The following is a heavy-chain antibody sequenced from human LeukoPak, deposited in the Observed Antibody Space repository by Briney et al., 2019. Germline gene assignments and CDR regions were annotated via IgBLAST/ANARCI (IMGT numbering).Heavy chain of an antibody. D-gene: IGHD3-22*01. CDR3: ARESGDSSGFNR. J-gene: IGHJ5*02. Sequence: PSETLSLTCTVYGGSISSYYWGWIRQPPGRGLEWIGYIYYSGSTNYNPSLKSRVTISVDTSKNQFALKLSSVTAAATAVYYCARESGDSSGFNRWGQGTLVTVSS. V-gene: IGHV4-59*01. CDR2: IYYSGST. CDR1: GGSISSYY.